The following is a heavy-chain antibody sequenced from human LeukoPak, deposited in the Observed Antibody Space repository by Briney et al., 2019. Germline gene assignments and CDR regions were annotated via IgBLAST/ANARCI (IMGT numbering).Heavy chain of an antibody. V-gene: IGHV4-59*08. D-gene: IGHD3-22*01. CDR3: ARHRDYYDT. Sequence: SETLSLTCTVSGSSINNNFWTWIRQPPGKGLEWIGHIYSTGSANYNPSLKSRVLISGDTSKNQISLKLTSVTAADTAVYFCARHRDYYDTWGHGTLVTVSS. CDR1: GSSINNNF. J-gene: IGHJ4*01. CDR2: IYSTGSA.